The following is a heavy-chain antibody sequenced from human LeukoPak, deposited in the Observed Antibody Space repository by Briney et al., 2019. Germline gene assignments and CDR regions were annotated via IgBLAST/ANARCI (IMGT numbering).Heavy chain of an antibody. Sequence: PGGSLRLSCAASGFTFSNYEMNWVRQAPGKGLEWVSYISSGSSTIYYADSVKGRFTISRDNAKNSLYLQMNSLRDEDTAVYSCARDRGGGYDFDYWGQGTLVTVSS. CDR3: ARDRGGGYDFDY. CDR1: GFTFSNYE. J-gene: IGHJ4*02. D-gene: IGHD5-12*01. V-gene: IGHV3-48*02. CDR2: ISSGSSTI.